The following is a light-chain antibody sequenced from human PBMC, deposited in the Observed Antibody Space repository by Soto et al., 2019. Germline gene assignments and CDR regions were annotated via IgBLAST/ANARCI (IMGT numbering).Light chain of an antibody. CDR2: GNS. CDR1: SSNIGAGYD. V-gene: IGLV1-40*01. CDR3: QSYDSSLSGSVV. J-gene: IGLJ2*01. Sequence: QSVLTQPPSVSGAPGQRVTISCTGSSSNIGAGYDVHWYQQLPGTAPKLLIYGNSNRPSGVPDRFSGSKSGTSASLAITGLQAGDEADYYSQSYDSSLSGSVVFGGGTKLTVL.